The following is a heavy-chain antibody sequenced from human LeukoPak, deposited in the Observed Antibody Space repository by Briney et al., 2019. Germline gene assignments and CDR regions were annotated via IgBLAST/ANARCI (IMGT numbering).Heavy chain of an antibody. CDR1: GGSISSGGYY. Sequence: PSETLSLTCTVSGGSISSGGYYWSWIRQHPGKGLEWIGYIYYSGSTYYNPSLKSRVTISVDTSKNQFSLKLSSVTAADTAVYYCANLADSYGEYYFDYWGQGTLVTVSS. J-gene: IGHJ4*02. D-gene: IGHD5-18*01. V-gene: IGHV4-31*03. CDR3: ANLADSYGEYYFDY. CDR2: IYYSGST.